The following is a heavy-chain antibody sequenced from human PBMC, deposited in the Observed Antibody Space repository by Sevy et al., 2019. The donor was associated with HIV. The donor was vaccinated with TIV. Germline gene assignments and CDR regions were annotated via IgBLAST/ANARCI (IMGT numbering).Heavy chain of an antibody. J-gene: IGHJ3*02. CDR1: GGSISSYY. D-gene: IGHD4-17*01. CDR2: IYYSGST. CDR3: AREGLTTVVTPRGNAFDI. V-gene: IGHV4-59*01. Sequence: SETLSLTCTVSGGSISSYYWSWIRQPPGKGLEWMGYIYYSGSTNYNPSLKSRVTISVDTSKNQFSLKLSSVTAADTAVYYCAREGLTTVVTPRGNAFDIWGQGTMVTVSS.